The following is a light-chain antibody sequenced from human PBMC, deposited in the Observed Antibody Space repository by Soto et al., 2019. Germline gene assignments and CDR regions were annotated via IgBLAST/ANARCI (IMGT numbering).Light chain of an antibody. J-gene: IGKJ4*01. V-gene: IGKV3-11*01. CDR3: QQRRKWLT. CDR1: QSVSTY. CDR2: DAS. Sequence: EIVLTQPPGALSLSLRERANLSFRASQSVSTYLAWYQQKPGQAPRLLIYDASNRATGIPARFSGSGSGTDFTLTISSLEPEDFAVYYCQQRRKWLTFGGGTKVDI.